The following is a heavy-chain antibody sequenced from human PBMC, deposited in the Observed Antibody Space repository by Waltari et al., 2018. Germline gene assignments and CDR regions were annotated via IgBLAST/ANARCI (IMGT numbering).Heavy chain of an antibody. J-gene: IGHJ6*03. CDR1: GFTFSSYS. CDR3: ARGTTYYYYMDV. V-gene: IGHV3-21*01. CDR2: ISSSSSYI. D-gene: IGHD2-2*01. Sequence: EVQLVESGGGLVKPGGSLRLSCAASGFTFSSYSMNWVRQAPGKGLGGVSSISSSSSYIYYADSVKGRFTISRDNAKNSLYLQMNSLRAEDTAVYYCARGTTYYYYMDVWGKGTTVTVSS.